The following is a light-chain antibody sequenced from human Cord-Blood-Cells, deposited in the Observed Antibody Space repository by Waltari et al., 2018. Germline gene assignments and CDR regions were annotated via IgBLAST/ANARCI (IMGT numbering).Light chain of an antibody. CDR1: QSISSY. Sequence: DIQMTQSPSSLSASVGDRVTITCRASQSISSYLNWYQQKPGKAPKLLIYAASSLQSGVPSRFSGSGSGTDFTLTISSLQPEDVATYYCQQSYSTPPWTFGQGTKVELK. CDR3: QQSYSTPPWT. CDR2: AAS. J-gene: IGKJ1*01. V-gene: IGKV1-39*01.